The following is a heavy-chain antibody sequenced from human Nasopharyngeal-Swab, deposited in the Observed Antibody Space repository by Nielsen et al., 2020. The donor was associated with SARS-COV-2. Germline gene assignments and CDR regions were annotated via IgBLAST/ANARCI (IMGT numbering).Heavy chain of an antibody. Sequence: ASVKVSCKASGYSFTRYNIHWVRQAPGQGLEWMGIINPSGGSTTYAQKFQDRVTMTRDTFTSTVHMELTSLRSEDTAMYYCARQLTNDSSGYYYEYWGQGTLVTVSS. V-gene: IGHV1-46*01. CDR2: INPSGGST. CDR1: GYSFTRYN. CDR3: ARQLTNDSSGYYYEY. D-gene: IGHD3-22*01. J-gene: IGHJ4*02.